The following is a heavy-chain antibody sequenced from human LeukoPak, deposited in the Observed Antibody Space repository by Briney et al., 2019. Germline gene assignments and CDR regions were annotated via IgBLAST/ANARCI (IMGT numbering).Heavy chain of an antibody. D-gene: IGHD3-9*01. CDR3: TRTINSWFDP. V-gene: IGHV1-46*01. CDR1: GYTFINHY. CDR2: NRPTDGST. J-gene: IGHJ5*02. Sequence: ASVKISCKPSGYTFINHYIHWVRQAPGQGLEWMGGNRPTDGSTSYAQNFQGRLSMTSDTSTSTAYMELSSLRSEDTAIYYCTRTINSWFDPWGQGTPVSVSS.